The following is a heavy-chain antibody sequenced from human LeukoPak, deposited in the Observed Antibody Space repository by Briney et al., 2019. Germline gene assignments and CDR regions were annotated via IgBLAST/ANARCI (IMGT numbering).Heavy chain of an antibody. CDR3: ARHTYYYDSSGYAFDY. CDR2: MSGSGST. CDR1: GDSITPYY. D-gene: IGHD3-22*01. J-gene: IGHJ4*02. Sequence: SETLSLTCTVSGDSITPYYWSWIRQPAGKGLEWIGRMSGSGSTNYNPSLKTRVTMSVDTSKNQFSLKLSSVTAADTAIYYCARHTYYYDSSGYAFDYWGQGTLVTVSS. V-gene: IGHV4-4*07.